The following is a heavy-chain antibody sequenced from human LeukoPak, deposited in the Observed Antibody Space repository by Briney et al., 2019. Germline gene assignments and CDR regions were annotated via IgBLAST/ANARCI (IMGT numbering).Heavy chain of an antibody. CDR1: GFTFDDYA. CDR2: ISWNSGSI. J-gene: IGHJ4*02. D-gene: IGHD2-2*01. V-gene: IGHV3-9*03. Sequence: GGSLRLSCAASGFTFDDYAMHWVRQAPGKGLEWVSGISWNSGSIGYADSVKGRFTISRDNAKNSLYLQMNSLRAEDMALYYCAKDRRRYCSSTSCYGGFDCWGQGTLVTVSS. CDR3: AKDRRRYCSSTSCYGGFDC.